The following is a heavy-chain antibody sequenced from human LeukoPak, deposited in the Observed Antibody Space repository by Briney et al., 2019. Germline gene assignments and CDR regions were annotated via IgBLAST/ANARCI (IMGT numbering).Heavy chain of an antibody. Sequence: SQTLSLTCTVSGGSISSYYWSWIRQPPGKGLEWIGYIYYSGSTNYNPSLKSRVTISVDTSKNQFSPKLSSVTAADTAVYYCARIYSSGWYWNYFDYWGQGTLVTVSS. CDR3: ARIYSSGWYWNYFDY. CDR1: GGSISSYY. V-gene: IGHV4-59*01. CDR2: IYYSGST. D-gene: IGHD6-19*01. J-gene: IGHJ4*02.